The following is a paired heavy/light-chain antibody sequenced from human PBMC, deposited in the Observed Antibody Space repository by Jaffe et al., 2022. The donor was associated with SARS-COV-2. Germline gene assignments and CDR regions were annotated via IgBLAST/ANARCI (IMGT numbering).Light chain of an antibody. V-gene: IGKV4-1*01. Sequence: DIVMTQSPDSLAVSLGERATINCTSSQSVLHSSNNKNYLGWYQQKPGQPPKLLLYWASTREPGVPERFSGSGSGADFTLTISSLQAEDVAVYYCQQFYTTPQTFGQGTKVEIK. J-gene: IGKJ1*01. CDR2: WAS. CDR1: QSVLHSSNNKNY. CDR3: QQFYTTPQT.
Heavy chain of an antibody. J-gene: IGHJ6*02. D-gene: IGHD2-21*02. CDR3: AREGGSLYCGGGDCRFYGLDV. V-gene: IGHV1-2*02. Sequence: QVQLVQSGAEVKKPGASVKVSCEASGYTFTGFYIHWVRQAPGQGLEWMGWMNPNNGGTNYARKFQGRVTMTRDPSINRVYMELSSLTSDDSAVYYCAREGGSLYCGGGDCRFYGLDVWGQGTTVTVSS. CDR1: GYTFTGFY. CDR2: MNPNNGGT.